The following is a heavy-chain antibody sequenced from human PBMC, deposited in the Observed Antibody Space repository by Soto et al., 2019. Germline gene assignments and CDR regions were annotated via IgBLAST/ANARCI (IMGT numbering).Heavy chain of an antibody. CDR1: GYTFTCHY. CDR3: ARSTPPITMIVVVTSRQSAFDI. CDR2: INPNSGDT. D-gene: IGHD3-22*01. V-gene: IGHV1-2*02. J-gene: IGHJ3*02. Sequence: GASVKVSCKASGYTFTCHYMHWVRQAPGQGLAWMGWINPNSGDTNYAQKFQGRVTITADKSTSTAYMELSSLRSEDTAVYYCARSTPPITMIVVVTSRQSAFDIWGQGTMVTVSS.